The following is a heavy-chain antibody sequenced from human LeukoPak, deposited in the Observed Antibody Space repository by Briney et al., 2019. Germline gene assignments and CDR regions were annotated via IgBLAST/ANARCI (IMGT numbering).Heavy chain of an antibody. D-gene: IGHD3-10*01. CDR2: IYYSGST. CDR1: GYSISSSNW. J-gene: IGHJ4*02. Sequence: SDTLSLTCAASGYSISSSNWWGWIRQPPGKGLEWIGYIYYSGSTYYNPSLKSRVTMSVDTSKNQFSLKLSSVTAVDTAVYYCARRSGVWYFDYWGQGTLVTVSS. V-gene: IGHV4-28*01. CDR3: ARRSGVWYFDY.